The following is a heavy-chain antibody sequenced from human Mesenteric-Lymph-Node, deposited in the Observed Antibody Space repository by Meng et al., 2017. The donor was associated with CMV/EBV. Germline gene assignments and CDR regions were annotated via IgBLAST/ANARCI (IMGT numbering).Heavy chain of an antibody. Sequence: GGSLRLSCAVSGLTFTRHNINWVRQAPGKGLEWVSSISSSSSYIYYADSVKGRFTISRDNAKNSLYLQMNSLRAEDTAVYYCAGGSAVGITGTTWGYWGQGTLVTVSS. CDR2: ISSSSSYI. D-gene: IGHD1-7*01. V-gene: IGHV3-21*01. CDR1: GLTFTRHN. J-gene: IGHJ4*02. CDR3: AGGSAVGITGTTWGY.